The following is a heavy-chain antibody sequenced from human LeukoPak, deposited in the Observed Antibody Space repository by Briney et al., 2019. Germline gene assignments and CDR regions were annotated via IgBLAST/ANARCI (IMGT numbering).Heavy chain of an antibody. J-gene: IGHJ5*02. CDR1: GYTFTGYY. D-gene: IGHD3-9*01. CDR3: ARHFDMKGFDP. Sequence: ASVKVSCKASGYTFTGYYMNWVRQAPGQGLEWMGWINSDSGFTKYAQKFQGRVTMTRDTSITTVYMDLTRLTSDDTAVYYCARHFDMKGFDPWGQATLVTVSS. V-gene: IGHV1-2*02. CDR2: INSDSGFT.